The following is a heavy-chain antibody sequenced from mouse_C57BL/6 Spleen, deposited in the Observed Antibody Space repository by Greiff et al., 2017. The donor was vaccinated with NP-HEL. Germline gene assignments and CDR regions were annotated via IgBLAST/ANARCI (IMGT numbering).Heavy chain of an antibody. Sequence: QVQLQQSGAELARPGASVRLSCKASGYTFTSYGISWVKQRTGQGLEWIGEIYPRSGNTYYNEKFKDKATLTVDKSSSTAYMQLSSLTSEDSAVYYCARYYYGSFDYWGQGTTLTVSS. CDR1: GYTFTSYG. CDR3: ARYYYGSFDY. D-gene: IGHD1-1*01. V-gene: IGHV1-81*01. CDR2: IYPRSGNT. J-gene: IGHJ2*01.